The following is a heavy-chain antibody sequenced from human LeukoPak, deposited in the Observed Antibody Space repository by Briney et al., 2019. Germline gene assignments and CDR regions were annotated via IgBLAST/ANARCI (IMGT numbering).Heavy chain of an antibody. CDR1: GFTFSNYA. D-gene: IGHD3/OR15-3a*01. J-gene: IGHJ6*03. V-gene: IGHV3-23*01. Sequence: GGSLRLSCAASGFTFSNYAMSWVRQAPGKGLEWVSAISGSGGSTYYADSVKGRFTISRDNSKNTLYLQMNSLRAEDTAVYYCAKLKWDGLWYYYYYMDVWGKGTTVTVSS. CDR3: AKLKWDGLWYYYYYMDV. CDR2: ISGSGGST.